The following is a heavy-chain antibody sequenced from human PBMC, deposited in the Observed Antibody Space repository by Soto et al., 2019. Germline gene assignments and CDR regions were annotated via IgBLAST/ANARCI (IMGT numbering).Heavy chain of an antibody. D-gene: IGHD4-17*01. CDR3: ARDVWVTTNGSDY. CDR2: IYHSGST. CDR1: GGSISSSNW. Sequence: PSETLSLTCAVSGGSISSSNWWSWVRQPPGKGLEWIGEIYHSGSTNYNPSLKSRVTISVDKSKNQFSLKLSSVTAADTAVYYCARDVWVTTNGSDYWGQGTLVTVSS. J-gene: IGHJ4*02. V-gene: IGHV4-4*02.